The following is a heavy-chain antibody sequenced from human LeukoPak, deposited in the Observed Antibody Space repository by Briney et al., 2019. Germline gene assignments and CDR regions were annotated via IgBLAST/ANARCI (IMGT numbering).Heavy chain of an antibody. D-gene: IGHD2-15*01. CDR3: ARHPQLGYCSGGSCYSDYYMDV. Sequence: GESLKISCKGSGYSFTSYWIGWVRQMPGKGLEWMGIIYPGDSDTRYSPSFQGQVTIPADKSISTAYLQWSSLKASDTAMYYCARHPQLGYCSGGSCYSDYYMDVWGKGTTVTVSS. CDR1: GYSFTSYW. J-gene: IGHJ6*03. CDR2: IYPGDSDT. V-gene: IGHV5-51*01.